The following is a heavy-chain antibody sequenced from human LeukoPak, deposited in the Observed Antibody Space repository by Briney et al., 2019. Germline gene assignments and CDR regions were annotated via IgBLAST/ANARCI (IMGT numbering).Heavy chain of an antibody. CDR1: GFTFSSYA. J-gene: IGHJ4*02. V-gene: IGHV3-23*01. CDR2: ISADASST. Sequence: PGGSLRLSCAASGFTFSSYAMSWVRQARGKGLEWVSAISADASSTYYADSVEGRFTISRYNSKNALFLQMNSLRAEDTAVYYCARGAYGDYDYWGQGTLVTVSS. D-gene: IGHD4-17*01. CDR3: ARGAYGDYDY.